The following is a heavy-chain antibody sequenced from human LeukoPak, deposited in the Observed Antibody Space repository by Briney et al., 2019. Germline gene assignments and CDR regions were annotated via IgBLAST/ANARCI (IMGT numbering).Heavy chain of an antibody. Sequence: SETLSLTCAVYGGSFSGYYWSWIRQPPGKGLEWIGEINHSGSTNYNPSLKSRVTISVDTSKNQFSLKLSSVTAADTAVYYCARAIIGFDPWGQGTLVTVSS. CDR3: ARAIIGFDP. CDR2: INHSGST. CDR1: GGSFSGYY. J-gene: IGHJ5*02. V-gene: IGHV4-34*01.